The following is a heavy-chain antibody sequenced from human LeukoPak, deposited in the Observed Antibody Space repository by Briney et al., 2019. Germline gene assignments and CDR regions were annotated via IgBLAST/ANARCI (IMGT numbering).Heavy chain of an antibody. CDR3: ARDQVEDAFDI. Sequence: SQTLSLTCTVSGGSISSGGYYWSWIRQPPGKGLEWIGYIYHSGSTYYNPSLKSRVTMSVDTSKNQFSLKLSSVTAADTAVYYCARDQVEDAFDIWGQGTMVTVSS. D-gene: IGHD2-15*01. CDR2: IYHSGST. J-gene: IGHJ3*02. V-gene: IGHV4-30-2*01. CDR1: GGSISSGGYY.